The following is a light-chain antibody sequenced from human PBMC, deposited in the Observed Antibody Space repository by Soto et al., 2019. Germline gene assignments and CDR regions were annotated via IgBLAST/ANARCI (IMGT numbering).Light chain of an antibody. J-gene: IGKJ5*01. CDR3: QQLFDSQIT. CDR1: QVISTS. CDR2: AAS. V-gene: IGKV1-9*01. Sequence: IQVTQSPSFLSPSIGESVTITCRASQVISTSLAWYQVKPGKAPKLLIYAASTLESGVPSRFSATVSGTEFSLTITSLQPEDFATYYCQQLFDSQITFGQGTRLEIK.